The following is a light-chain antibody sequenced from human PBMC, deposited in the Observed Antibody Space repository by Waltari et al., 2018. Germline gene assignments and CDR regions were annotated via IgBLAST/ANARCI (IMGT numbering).Light chain of an antibody. J-gene: IGLJ2*01. CDR3: QSADSSGTHLV. CDR1: ALPKQY. CDR2: KDS. Sequence: SYELTQTPSLSVSPGQTATTTCSGDALPKQYGHWYQQRPGQAPVLVIYKDSERPSGIPERFSGSSSGTLVTLMINGVHPDDEADYYCQSADSSGTHLVFGGGTRLTVL. V-gene: IGLV3-25*03.